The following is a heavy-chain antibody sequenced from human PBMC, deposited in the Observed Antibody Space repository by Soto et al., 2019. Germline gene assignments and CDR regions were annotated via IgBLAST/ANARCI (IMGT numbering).Heavy chain of an antibody. CDR1: GYSFTKYW. D-gene: IGHD6-13*01. V-gene: IGHV5-51*01. J-gene: IGHJ4*02. CDR3: ARLQAAAGDNDLTFDY. CDR2: IYPDESDT. Sequence: PGESLKISCKGSGYSFTKYWIGWVRQMPGKGLGWMAIIYPDESDTRYSPSFQGQVTISADKSISTAYLQWSSLKASDTAMYYCARLQAAAGDNDLTFDYWGQGTLVTV.